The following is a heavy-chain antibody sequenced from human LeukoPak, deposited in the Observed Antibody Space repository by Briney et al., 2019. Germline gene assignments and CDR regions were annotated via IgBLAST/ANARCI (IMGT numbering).Heavy chain of an antibody. D-gene: IGHD5-24*01. CDR1: GGSISSYY. V-gene: IGHV4-4*07. Sequence: SETLSRTCTVSGGSISSYYWSWIRQPAGKGLEWIGRIYSSGNTDYNPSLKSRVTTSVDTSKNQFSLKLSSVTDADTAVYYCARGPKYPANSGHFDYWGQGTLVTVSS. J-gene: IGHJ4*02. CDR2: IYSSGNT. CDR3: ARGPKYPANSGHFDY.